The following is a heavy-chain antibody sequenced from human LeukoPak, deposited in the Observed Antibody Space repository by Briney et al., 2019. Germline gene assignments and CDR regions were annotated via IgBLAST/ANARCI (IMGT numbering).Heavy chain of an antibody. CDR3: ARVSGSYYRRLVRYYFDY. CDR1: GGSFSGYY. V-gene: IGHV4-34*01. CDR2: INHSGST. J-gene: IGHJ4*02. Sequence: PSETLSLTCAVYGGSFSGYYWSWIRQPPGKGLEWIGEINHSGSTNYNPSLKSRVTISVDTSKNQFSLKLSSVTAADTAVYYCARVSGSYYRRLVRYYFDYWGQGTLVTVSS. D-gene: IGHD1-26*01.